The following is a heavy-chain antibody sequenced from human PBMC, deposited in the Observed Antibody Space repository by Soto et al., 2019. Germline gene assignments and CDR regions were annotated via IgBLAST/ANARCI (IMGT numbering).Heavy chain of an antibody. V-gene: IGHV3-30*18. CDR1: GFSFSSYA. D-gene: IGHD1-26*01. CDR3: AKGPRGIVGAGAWLDS. CDR2: ISYDGSDM. Sequence: VHLVESGGDVVQPGRSLRLSCAASGFSFSSYAIHWVRQAPGKGLEWVAVISYDGSDMYYGDSVKGRFTISRDNSNNTLYMQMNSLRPDDTALSYGAKGPRGIVGAGAWLDSWGQGTLVIVSS. J-gene: IGHJ4*02.